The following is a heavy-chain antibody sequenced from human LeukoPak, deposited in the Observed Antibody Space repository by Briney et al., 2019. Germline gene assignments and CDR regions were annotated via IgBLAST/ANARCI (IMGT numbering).Heavy chain of an antibody. D-gene: IGHD4-17*01. CDR2: IWYDGSNK. V-gene: IGHV3-33*01. CDR3: ARGKPRSPLSYGDRPDY. J-gene: IGHJ4*02. Sequence: GRSLRLSCAASGFTFSSYGMHWVRQAPGKGLEWVAVIWYDGSNKYYADSVKGRFTISRDNSKNTLYLQMNSLRAEDTAVYYCARGKPRSPLSYGDRPDYWGQGTLVTVSS. CDR1: GFTFSSYG.